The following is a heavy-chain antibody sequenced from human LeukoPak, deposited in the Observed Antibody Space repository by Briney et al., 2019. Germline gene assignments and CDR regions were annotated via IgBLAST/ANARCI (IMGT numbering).Heavy chain of an antibody. CDR2: IYTSGST. V-gene: IGHV4-4*07. J-gene: IGHJ6*03. Sequence: SETLSLTCTVSGGSISSYYWSWIRQPAGKGLDWIGRIYTSGSTNYKPSLKSRVTMSVDTSKNQFSLKLSSVTAADTAVYYCARVLEYQLLSPYYYMDVWGKGTTVTVSS. CDR1: GGSISSYY. D-gene: IGHD2-2*01. CDR3: ARVLEYQLLSPYYYMDV.